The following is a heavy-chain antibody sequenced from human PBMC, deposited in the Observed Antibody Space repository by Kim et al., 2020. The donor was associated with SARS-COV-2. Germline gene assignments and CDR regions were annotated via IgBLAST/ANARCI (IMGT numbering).Heavy chain of an antibody. CDR2: ISAYNGNT. CDR3: ARPDSSGWYGYAFDI. V-gene: IGHV1-18*01. Sequence: ASVKVSCKASGYIFTSYGISWVRQAPGQGLEWMGWISAYNGNTNYAQKLQGRVTMTTDTSTSTAYMELRSLRSDDTAVYYCARPDSSGWYGYAFDIWGQGTMVTVSS. D-gene: IGHD6-19*01. CDR1: GYIFTSYG. J-gene: IGHJ3*02.